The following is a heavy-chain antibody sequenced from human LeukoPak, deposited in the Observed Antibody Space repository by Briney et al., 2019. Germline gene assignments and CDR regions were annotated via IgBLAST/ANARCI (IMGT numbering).Heavy chain of an antibody. CDR2: IKQDGSDK. J-gene: IGHJ4*02. CDR3: ARDRDGSGWVELDY. D-gene: IGHD6-19*01. CDR1: GLTVSNYW. V-gene: IGHV3-7*01. Sequence: GGSLRLACGASGLTVSNYWTSWVRQAEGKRLEWGSSIKQDGSDKYYVDSVRGRFTISRDNVENSLYLQMNSLRAEDTAVYYCARDRDGSGWVELDYWGQGTLVTVSS.